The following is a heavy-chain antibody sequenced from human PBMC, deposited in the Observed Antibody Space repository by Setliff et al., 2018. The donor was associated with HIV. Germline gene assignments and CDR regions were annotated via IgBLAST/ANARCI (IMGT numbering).Heavy chain of an antibody. D-gene: IGHD2-15*01. CDR3: ARGLYCSGGSCSFDY. Sequence: SETLSLTCTVSGGSISSYYWSWIRQPPGKGLEWIGYIYYNGNTNYNPSLKSRVTISVDTSKNQFSLKLSSVTAADTAVYYCARGLYCSGGSCSFDYWGQGTLVTVSS. CDR1: GGSISSYY. CDR2: IYYNGNT. J-gene: IGHJ4*02. V-gene: IGHV4-59*08.